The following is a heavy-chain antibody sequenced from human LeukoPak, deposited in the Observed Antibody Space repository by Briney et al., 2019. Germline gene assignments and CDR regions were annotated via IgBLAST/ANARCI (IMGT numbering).Heavy chain of an antibody. D-gene: IGHD2-2*01. CDR2: IRGKAYGGTT. CDR1: GFTFSNAW. CDR3: TSLADCSSTSCYPAPDY. Sequence: GGSLRLSCAASGFTFSNAWMSWVRQAPGKGLEWVGFIRGKAYGGTTEYAASVKGRFTISRDDSKSIAYLQMNSLKTEDTAVYYCTSLADCSSTSCYPAPDYWGQGTLVTVSS. J-gene: IGHJ4*02. V-gene: IGHV3-49*04.